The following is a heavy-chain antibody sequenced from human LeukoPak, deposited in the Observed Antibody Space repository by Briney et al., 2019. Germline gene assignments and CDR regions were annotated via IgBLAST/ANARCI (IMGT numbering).Heavy chain of an antibody. J-gene: IGHJ3*02. CDR3: ASYSGIYSAFEI. Sequence: GSLRLSCAASGFTFSSYWMSWIRQPPGKGLEWIGEINHSGSTNYNPSLKSRVTISVDTSKNQFSLKLSSVTAADTAVYHCASYSGIYSAFEIWSQGTLVTVSS. CDR2: INHSGST. CDR1: GFTFSSYW. D-gene: IGHD1-26*01. V-gene: IGHV4-34*01.